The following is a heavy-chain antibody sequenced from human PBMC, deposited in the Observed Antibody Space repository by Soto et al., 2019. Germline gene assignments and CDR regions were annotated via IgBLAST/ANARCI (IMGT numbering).Heavy chain of an antibody. J-gene: IGHJ4*02. CDR1: GGTFSSYT. CDR2: IIPILGIA. V-gene: IGHV1-69*02. Sequence: SVKVSCKASGGTFSSYTISWVRQAPGQGLEWMGRIIPILGIANYAQKFQGRVTITADKSTSTAYMELSSLRSEDTAVYYCARKVRGSYFDYWGQGTLVTVSS. CDR3: ARKVRGSYFDY. D-gene: IGHD3-10*01.